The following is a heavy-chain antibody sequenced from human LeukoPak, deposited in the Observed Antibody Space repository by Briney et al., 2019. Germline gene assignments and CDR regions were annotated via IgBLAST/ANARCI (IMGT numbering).Heavy chain of an antibody. D-gene: IGHD3-22*01. V-gene: IGHV3-21*01. CDR1: GFTFSSYA. CDR3: ARNYDSSGYYSY. CDR2: ISSSGSYI. Sequence: GGSLRLSCAASGFTFSSYAMNWVRQAPGKGLEWVSSISSSGSYIYYADSVKGRFTISRDNAKNSLYLQMNSLRAEDTAVYYCARNYDSSGYYSYWGQGTLVTVSS. J-gene: IGHJ4*02.